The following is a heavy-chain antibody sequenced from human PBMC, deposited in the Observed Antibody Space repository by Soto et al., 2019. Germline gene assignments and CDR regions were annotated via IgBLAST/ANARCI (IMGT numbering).Heavy chain of an antibody. J-gene: IGHJ3*02. D-gene: IGHD3-3*01. CDR1: GGSISSYF. CDR3: VSSRTAVFGDALDI. V-gene: IGHV4-59*03. CDR2: IYDSGDA. Sequence: SETLSLTCSVSGGSISSYFKNWIRQAPGKGLEWIGCIYDSGDANYNPSLKCRVTISLDTSKNQFSLKRRSVTAADTAVYYCVSSRTAVFGDALDIWALGTMVTVSS.